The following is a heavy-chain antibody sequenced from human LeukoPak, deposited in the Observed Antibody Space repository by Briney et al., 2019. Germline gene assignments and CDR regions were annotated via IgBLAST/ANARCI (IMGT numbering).Heavy chain of an antibody. D-gene: IGHD6-19*01. Sequence: SETLSLTCTVSGGSISSYYWSWVRQPPGKGLEWIGYIYYSGSTNYNPSLKSRVTISVDTSKNQFSLKLSSVTAADTAVYYCARAGHSSGWYGGGYYFDYWGQGTLVTVSS. CDR2: IYYSGST. V-gene: IGHV4-59*01. J-gene: IGHJ4*02. CDR1: GGSISSYY. CDR3: ARAGHSSGWYGGGYYFDY.